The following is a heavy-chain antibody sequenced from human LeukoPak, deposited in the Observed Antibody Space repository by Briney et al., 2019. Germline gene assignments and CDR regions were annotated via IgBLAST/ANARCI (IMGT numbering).Heavy chain of an antibody. V-gene: IGHV3-53*01. CDR2: IYSGGST. D-gene: IGHD3-22*01. CDR3: AKDPGRGTMIVVVTVFDY. CDR1: GFTVSSNY. Sequence: PGGSLRLSCAASGFTVSSNYMSWVRQAPGKGLEWVSVIYSGGSTYYADSVKGRFTISRDNSKNTLYLQMNSLRAEDTAVYYCAKDPGRGTMIVVVTVFDYWGQGTLVTVSS. J-gene: IGHJ4*02.